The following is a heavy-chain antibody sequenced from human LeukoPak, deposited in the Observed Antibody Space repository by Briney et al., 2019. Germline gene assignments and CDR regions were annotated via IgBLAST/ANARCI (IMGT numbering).Heavy chain of an antibody. D-gene: IGHD5-18*01. J-gene: IGHJ5*02. Sequence: SETLSLTCSVSGGSMSSYYWSWIRQPAGKGLEWIGRIYTSGSTNYNPSLKSRVTISVDTSKNQFSLKLASVTAADTAIYYCAKGAGGFSYYNWFDPWGQGTLVTVSS. CDR1: GGSMSSYY. CDR2: IYTSGST. CDR3: AKGAGGFSYYNWFDP. V-gene: IGHV4-4*07.